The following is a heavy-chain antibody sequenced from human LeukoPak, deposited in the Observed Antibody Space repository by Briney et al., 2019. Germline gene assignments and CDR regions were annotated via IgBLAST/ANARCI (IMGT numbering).Heavy chain of an antibody. Sequence: ASVKVSCKASGYTFTSYGFSWVRQAPGQGLEWMGWISAYDGNTNSAQKFQGRVTITRDTSASTAYMELSSLRSEDTAVYYCARTGVSYYYDSSGYSHFDYWGQGTLVTVSS. CDR2: ISAYDGNT. CDR3: ARTGVSYYYDSSGYSHFDY. CDR1: GYTFTSYG. V-gene: IGHV1-18*01. D-gene: IGHD3-22*01. J-gene: IGHJ4*02.